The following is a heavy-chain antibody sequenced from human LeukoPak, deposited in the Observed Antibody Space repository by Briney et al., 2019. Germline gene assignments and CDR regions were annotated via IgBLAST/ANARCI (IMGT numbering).Heavy chain of an antibody. J-gene: IGHJ4*02. CDR1: GFTFSSFP. Sequence: GSLRLSCAASGFTFSSFPMTWVRQAPGKGLEWVSGISGSGDNTYYADSVKGRFTISRDNSKNTLYLQMNSLRAEDTAVYYCARLIVVAITSDYWGQGTLVTVSS. CDR2: ISGSGDNT. D-gene: IGHD3-22*01. V-gene: IGHV3-23*01. CDR3: ARLIVVAITSDY.